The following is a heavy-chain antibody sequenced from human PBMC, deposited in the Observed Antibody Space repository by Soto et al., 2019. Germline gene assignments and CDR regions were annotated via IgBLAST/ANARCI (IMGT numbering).Heavy chain of an antibody. CDR3: ARPSLGPNDF. Sequence: ASLRLSCAASGFAISSSYMSWVRQAPGKGLEWVSVIYSGGAASYAGSVRGRFTISTDNSKNTLYLQMNRLTAEDTAVYYCARPSLGPNDFWGQGTLVTVSS. CDR1: GFAISSSY. J-gene: IGHJ4*02. CDR2: IYSGGAA. V-gene: IGHV3-53*01. D-gene: IGHD7-27*01.